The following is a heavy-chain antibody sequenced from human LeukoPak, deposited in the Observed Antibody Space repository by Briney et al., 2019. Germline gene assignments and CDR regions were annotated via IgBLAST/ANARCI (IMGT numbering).Heavy chain of an antibody. CDR1: GFTFRSYG. CDR3: AKGTTVVTTYFDY. V-gene: IGHV3-23*01. CDR2: ISGSGDST. Sequence: GGSLRLSCAASGFTFRSYGMSWVRQAPGKGLEWVSGISGSGDSTDYADSVKGRFTISRDNSKNTVHLQMNSLRVDDTAVYYCAKGTTVVTTYFDYWGQGTLVTVSS. J-gene: IGHJ4*02. D-gene: IGHD4-23*01.